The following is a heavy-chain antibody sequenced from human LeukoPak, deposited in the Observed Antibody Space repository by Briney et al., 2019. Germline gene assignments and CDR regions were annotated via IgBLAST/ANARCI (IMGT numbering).Heavy chain of an antibody. Sequence: LPGGSLRLSCAASRFTFSPYNMNWVRQAPGKGLEWVANIKQDGSEKYYVDSVKGRFTISRDNAKNSLYLQMNSLRAEDTAVYYCARDQGSWNYGDYWGQGTLVTVSS. J-gene: IGHJ4*02. CDR3: ARDQGSWNYGDY. CDR1: RFTFSPYN. CDR2: IKQDGSEK. D-gene: IGHD1-7*01. V-gene: IGHV3-7*01.